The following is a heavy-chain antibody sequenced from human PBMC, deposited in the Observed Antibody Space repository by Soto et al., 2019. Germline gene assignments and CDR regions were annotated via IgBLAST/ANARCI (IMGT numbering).Heavy chain of an antibody. CDR3: AREPGSYLFGWDYYYMDV. CDR1: GFTFSSYW. V-gene: IGHV3-74*01. J-gene: IGHJ6*03. CDR2: INSDGSST. D-gene: IGHD3-16*02. Sequence: GGSLRLSCAASGFTFSSYWMHWVRQAPGKGLVWVSRINSDGSSTSYADSVKGRFTISRDNAKNTLYLQMNSLRAEDTAVYYCAREPGSYLFGWDYYYMDVWGKGTTVTVSS.